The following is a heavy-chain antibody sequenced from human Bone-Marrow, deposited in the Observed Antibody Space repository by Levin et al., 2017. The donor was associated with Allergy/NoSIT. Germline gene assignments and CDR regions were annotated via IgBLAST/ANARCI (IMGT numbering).Heavy chain of an antibody. CDR3: ATDDGSAVHLGF. Sequence: SCAASGFSFPNAEMSWVRQAPGKGLEWVGHIKGRIDGGTTDYAVPVRGRFTISRDDARNMVYLQMKSLKNEDTAVYFCATDDGSAVHLGFWGQGTLVSVSS. J-gene: IGHJ4*02. CDR2: IKGRIDGGTT. CDR1: GFSFPNAE. D-gene: IGHD6-25*01. V-gene: IGHV3-15*01.